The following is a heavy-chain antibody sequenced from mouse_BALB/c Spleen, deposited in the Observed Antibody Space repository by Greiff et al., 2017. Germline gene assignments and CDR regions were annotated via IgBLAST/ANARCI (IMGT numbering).Heavy chain of an antibody. V-gene: IGHV1-80*01. Sequence: VQVVESGAELVRPGSSVKISCKASGYAFSSYWMNWVKQRPGQGLEWIGQIYPGDGDTNYNGKFKGKATLTADKSSSTAYMQLSSLTSEDSAVYCCATYRYDTWFAYWGQGTLVTVSA. CDR2: IYPGDGDT. J-gene: IGHJ3*01. CDR1: GYAFSSYW. CDR3: ATYRYDTWFAY. D-gene: IGHD2-14*01.